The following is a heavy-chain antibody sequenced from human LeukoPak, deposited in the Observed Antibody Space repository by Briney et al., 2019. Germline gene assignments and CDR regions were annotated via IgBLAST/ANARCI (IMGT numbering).Heavy chain of an antibody. J-gene: IGHJ4*02. CDR1: GFTFTTYA. V-gene: IGHV3-23*01. CDR3: AKTWSSWFFDY. CDR2: ISAGGTST. D-gene: IGHD6-13*01. Sequence: GGSLRLSRAASGFTFTTYAMTWVRQAPGKGLEWVSAISAGGTSTYYADSVKGRFTISRDNSKNTLYLQMNNLRAEDTAVYYCAKTWSSWFFDYWGQGTLVTVSS.